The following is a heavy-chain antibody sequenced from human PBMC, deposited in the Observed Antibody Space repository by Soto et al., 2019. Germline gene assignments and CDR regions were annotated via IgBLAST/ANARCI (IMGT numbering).Heavy chain of an antibody. CDR1: GGTFSSYA. D-gene: IGHD6-6*01. CDR2: IIPIVGTA. Sequence: QVQLVQSGAEVKKPGSSVKVSCKASGGTFSSYASSWVRQAPGQGLEWMGGIIPIVGTANYAQKFQGRGTITADESTSTAYMELSRLRSEDTAVNYCAENPHLVAACPGVVWFDPWGQGTLVTVSS. CDR3: AENPHLVAACPGVVWFDP. V-gene: IGHV1-69*01. J-gene: IGHJ5*02.